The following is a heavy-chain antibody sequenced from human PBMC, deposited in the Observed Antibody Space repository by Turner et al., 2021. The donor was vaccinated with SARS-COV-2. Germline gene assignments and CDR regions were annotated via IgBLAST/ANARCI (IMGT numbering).Heavy chain of an antibody. D-gene: IGHD2-21*02. CDR3: ARDYGGNSNYFDY. V-gene: IGHV4-31*03. CDR1: GGSISSGGYS. Sequence: QVQLQESGPGLVKTSQTLSLPCTVSGGSISSGGYSWSWIRQHPGKGLEWIGYIYYSGSTYYNPSLKSRVTISVDTSKNQFSLKLSSVTAADTAVYYCARDYGGNSNYFDYWGQGTLVTVSS. J-gene: IGHJ4*02. CDR2: IYYSGST.